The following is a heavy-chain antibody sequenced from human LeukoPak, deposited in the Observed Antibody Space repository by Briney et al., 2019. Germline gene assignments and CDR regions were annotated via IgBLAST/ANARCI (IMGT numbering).Heavy chain of an antibody. CDR3: ARDRDYYDSSGYYHGDWFDP. J-gene: IGHJ5*02. V-gene: IGHV4-61*08. CDR1: GGSISSGDYY. D-gene: IGHD3-22*01. CDR2: IYYSGST. Sequence: SETLSLTCTVSGGSISSGDYYWSWIRQPPGKGLEWIGYIYYSGSTNYNPSLKSRVTISVDTCKFQFSLKLSSVTAADTAVYYCARDRDYYDSSGYYHGDWFDPWGQGNLVTVSS.